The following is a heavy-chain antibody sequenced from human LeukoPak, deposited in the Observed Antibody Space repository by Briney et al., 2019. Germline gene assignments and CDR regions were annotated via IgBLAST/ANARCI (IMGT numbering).Heavy chain of an antibody. CDR3: ARDRYCTNGVCNWFDP. J-gene: IGHJ5*02. CDR2: ISAYNGNT. CDR1: GYTFTSYG. V-gene: IGHV1-18*01. Sequence: ASVKVSCKASGYTFTSYGISWVRQAPGQGHEWMGWISAYNGNTNYAQQLQGRVTVTTDTSTSTAYMELRSLRSDDAAVYYCARDRYCTNGVCNWFDPWGQGTLVTVSS. D-gene: IGHD2-8*01.